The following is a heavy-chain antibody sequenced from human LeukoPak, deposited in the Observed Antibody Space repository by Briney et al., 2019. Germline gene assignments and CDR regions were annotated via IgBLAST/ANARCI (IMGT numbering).Heavy chain of an antibody. V-gene: IGHV4-39*01. CDR3: ARRALTAMASSSNDY. D-gene: IGHD5-18*01. Sequence: PSETLSLTCTVSGGSISSSSYSWGWLRQPPGQGLEWIGSIYYSGSTYYNPSLKSRVTISVDTSKNQFSLKLSSVTAADTAVYYCARRALTAMASSSNDYWGQGTLVTVSS. J-gene: IGHJ4*02. CDR1: GGSISSSSYS. CDR2: IYYSGST.